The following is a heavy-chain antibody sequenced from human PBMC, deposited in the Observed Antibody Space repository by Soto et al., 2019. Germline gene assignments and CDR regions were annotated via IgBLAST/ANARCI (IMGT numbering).Heavy chain of an antibody. Sequence: SETLSLTCAVYGGSFSGYYWSWIRQPPGKGLEWIGEINHSGSTNYNPSLKSRVTISVDTSKNQFSLKLSSVTAADTAVYYRARGSYDFWSGYFKGVLNWFDPWGQGTLVTVSS. J-gene: IGHJ5*02. CDR1: GGSFSGYY. CDR2: INHSGST. CDR3: ARGSYDFWSGYFKGVLNWFDP. D-gene: IGHD3-3*01. V-gene: IGHV4-34*01.